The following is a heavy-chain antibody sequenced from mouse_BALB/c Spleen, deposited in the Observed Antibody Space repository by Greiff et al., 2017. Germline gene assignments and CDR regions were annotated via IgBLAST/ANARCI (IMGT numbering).Heavy chain of an antibody. CDR2: IDPANGNT. J-gene: IGHJ3*01. D-gene: IGHD6-1*01. CDR3: ARSSGPAWFAY. V-gene: IGHV14-3*02. Sequence: VQLQQSGAELVKPGASVKLSCTASGFNIKDTYMHWVKQRPEQGLEWIGRIDPANGNTIYDPKFQGKASITADTSSNTAYLQLSSLTSEDTAVYYCARSSGPAWFAYWGQGTLVTVSA. CDR1: GFNIKDTY.